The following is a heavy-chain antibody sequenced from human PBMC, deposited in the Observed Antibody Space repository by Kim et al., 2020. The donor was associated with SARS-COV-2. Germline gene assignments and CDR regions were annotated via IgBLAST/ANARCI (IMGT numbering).Heavy chain of an antibody. Sequence: GGTNYAQKFKGRVTMTRDTSISTAYMELSRLRSDDTAVYYCARVGGSPPPWGQGTLVTVSS. CDR2: GGT. V-gene: IGHV1-2*02. J-gene: IGHJ5*02. D-gene: IGHD3-16*01. CDR3: ARVGGSPPP.